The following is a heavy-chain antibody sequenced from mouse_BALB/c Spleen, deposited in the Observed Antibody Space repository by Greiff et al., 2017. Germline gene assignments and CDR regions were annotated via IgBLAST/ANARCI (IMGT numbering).Heavy chain of an antibody. CDR1: GFNIKDYY. Sequence: VQLQQSGAELVRSGASVKLSCTASGFNIKDYYMHWVKQRPEQGLEWIGWIDPENGDTEYAPKFQGKATMTADTSSNTAYLQLSSLTSEDTAVYVCNPYYYGSGLFDYWGQGTTLTVSS. D-gene: IGHD1-1*01. CDR3: NPYYYGSGLFDY. CDR2: IDPENGDT. J-gene: IGHJ2*01. V-gene: IGHV14-4*02.